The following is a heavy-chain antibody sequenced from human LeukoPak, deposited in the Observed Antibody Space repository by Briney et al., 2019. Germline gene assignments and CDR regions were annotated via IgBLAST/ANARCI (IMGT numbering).Heavy chain of an antibody. CDR3: ARSTGTTEGYYYYMDV. CDR2: IIPIFGTA. D-gene: IGHD1-7*01. Sequence: GASVKVSCKASGYTFTGYYMHWVRQAPGQGLEWMGGIIPIFGTANYAQKFQGRVTITTDESTSTAYMELSSLRSEDTAVYYCARSTGTTEGYYYYMDVWGKGTTVTVSS. CDR1: GYTFTGYY. V-gene: IGHV1-69*05. J-gene: IGHJ6*03.